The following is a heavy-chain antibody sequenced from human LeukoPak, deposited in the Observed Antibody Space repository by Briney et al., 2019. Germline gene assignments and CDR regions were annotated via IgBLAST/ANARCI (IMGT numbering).Heavy chain of an antibody. CDR1: GYTFTSYA. D-gene: IGHD5-12*01. CDR2: INAGNGNT. J-gene: IGHJ4*02. Sequence: GASVKVSCKASGYTFTSYAMHWVRQAPGQRLEWMGWINAGNGNTKYSQKFQGRVTITRDTSASTAYMELSSLRSEDTAVYYCARSLRGGIVATQTFDYWGQGTLVTVSS. CDR3: ARSLRGGIVATQTFDY. V-gene: IGHV1-3*01.